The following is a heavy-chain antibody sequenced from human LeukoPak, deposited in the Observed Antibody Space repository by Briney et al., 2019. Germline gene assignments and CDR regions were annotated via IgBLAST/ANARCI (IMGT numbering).Heavy chain of an antibody. CDR2: IYYSGST. Sequence: PSETLSLTCTVSGGSISSYYWSWIRQPPGKGLEWIGYIYYSGSTNYNPSLKSRVTISVDTSKNQFSLKLSSVTAAYTAVYYCARDQTYLYYWGQGTLVTVSS. V-gene: IGHV4-59*01. CDR1: GGSISSYY. CDR3: ARDQTYLYY. J-gene: IGHJ4*02.